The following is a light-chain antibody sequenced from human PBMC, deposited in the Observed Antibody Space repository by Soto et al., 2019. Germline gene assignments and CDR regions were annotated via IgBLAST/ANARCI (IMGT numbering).Light chain of an antibody. CDR2: DVS. V-gene: IGLV2-14*01. J-gene: IGLJ1*01. CDR1: SSDVGGYNY. Sequence: QSALTQPASVSGSPGPSITISCTGTSSDVGGYNYVSWYQQHPGKAPKLMIYDVSNRPSGVSNRFSGSKSGNTASLTISGLQAEDEAEYYCSSYTSSSTLLYVFGTGTKLTVL. CDR3: SSYTSSSTLLYV.